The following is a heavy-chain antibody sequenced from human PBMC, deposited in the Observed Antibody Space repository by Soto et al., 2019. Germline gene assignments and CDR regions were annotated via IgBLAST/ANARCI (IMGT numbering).Heavy chain of an antibody. CDR2: IIPILGIA. CDR3: ARGGYGDYENGYFDL. CDR1: GGTFSSYT. Sequence: QVQLVQSGAEVKKPGSSVKVSCKASGGTFSSYTISWVRQAPGQGLEWMGRIIPILGIANYAQKFQGRVTITADKSTSTAYMELSSLRSEDTAVYYCARGGYGDYENGYFDLWGRGTLVTVSS. J-gene: IGHJ2*01. D-gene: IGHD4-17*01. V-gene: IGHV1-69*02.